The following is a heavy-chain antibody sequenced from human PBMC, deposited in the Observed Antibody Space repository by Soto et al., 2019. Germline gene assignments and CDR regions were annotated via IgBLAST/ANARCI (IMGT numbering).Heavy chain of an antibody. D-gene: IGHD3-10*01. Sequence: GGSLRLSCAASGLTFDNYAMSWVRQAPGKGLEWVSAISGSGAGTYYADSVKGRFTISRDNSENTLYLQMNSLRAEDTAVYYYAKDRPQIWFGEEGFDYWGQGTLVTVSS. V-gene: IGHV3-23*01. J-gene: IGHJ4*02. CDR3: AKDRPQIWFGEEGFDY. CDR1: GLTFDNYA. CDR2: ISGSGAGT.